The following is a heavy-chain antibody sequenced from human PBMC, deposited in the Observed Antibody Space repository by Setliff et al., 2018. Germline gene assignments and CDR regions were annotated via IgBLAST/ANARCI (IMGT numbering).Heavy chain of an antibody. CDR3: ARGGQLAPFDY. V-gene: IGHV1-18*01. J-gene: IGHJ4*02. CDR1: GYTFTNYG. Sequence: ASVKVSCKASGYTFTNYGISWVRQAPGQGLAWMGWITTYDGDTNYAQKLQGRVTMTTDTSTSTAYMELRSLRSDDTAVYYCARGGQLAPFDYWGQGTLVTVS. CDR2: ITTYDGDT.